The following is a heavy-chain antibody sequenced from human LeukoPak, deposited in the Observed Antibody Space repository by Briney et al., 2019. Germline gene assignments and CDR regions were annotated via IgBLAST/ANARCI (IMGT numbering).Heavy chain of an antibody. Sequence: SVKVSCKASGGTFCSYAISWVRQAPGEGLEWMGRIIPIFVTSNYSNNINSRVTITTDESTSTAYMELSSLRYEDTVVYNCARDAGRGSYDYDSSGWLLDYWGQGTLVTVSS. J-gene: IGHJ4*02. CDR3: ARDAGRGSYDYDSSGWLLDY. V-gene: IGHV1-69*05. D-gene: IGHD3-22*01. CDR1: GGTFCSYA. CDR2: IIPIFVTS.